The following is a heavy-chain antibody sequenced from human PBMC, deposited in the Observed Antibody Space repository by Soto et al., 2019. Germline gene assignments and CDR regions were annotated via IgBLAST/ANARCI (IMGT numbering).Heavy chain of an antibody. CDR1: GGTFSSYA. Sequence: SVKVSCKASGGTFSSYAISWVRQAPGQGLEWMGGIIPIFGTANYAQKFQGRVTITADESTSTAYMELSSLRSEDTAVYYCARDSGSVLRFLETYGMDVRGQGTTVTVSS. CDR3: ARDSGSVLRFLETYGMDV. J-gene: IGHJ6*02. D-gene: IGHD3-3*01. CDR2: IIPIFGTA. V-gene: IGHV1-69*13.